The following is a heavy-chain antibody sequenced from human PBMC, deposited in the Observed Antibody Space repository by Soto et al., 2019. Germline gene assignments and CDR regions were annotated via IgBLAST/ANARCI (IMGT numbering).Heavy chain of an antibody. J-gene: IGHJ5*02. CDR1: XXTFSSYW. CDR3: SRRPPRNWFDP. V-gene: IGHV3-7*03. Sequence: EVQMVESGGGLVQPGGSLRLSCTAXXXTFSSYWMSWVRQVPGKGLEWVANIKQDESEKYYVDSLKGPFTISRNNGKNSLYLQMTSLRAEDTAVYYCSRRPPRNWFDPWGQGTLVTVSS. CDR2: IKQDESEK.